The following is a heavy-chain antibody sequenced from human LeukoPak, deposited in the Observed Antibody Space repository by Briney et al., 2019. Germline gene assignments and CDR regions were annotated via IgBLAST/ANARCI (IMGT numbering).Heavy chain of an antibody. D-gene: IGHD2-15*01. J-gene: IGHJ5*02. CDR1: GYSFTSYW. V-gene: IGHV5-51*01. CDR3: ARDIVVVVAAIWWFDP. CDR2: TYPGDSDT. Sequence: GESLKISCKGSGYSFTSYWIGWVRQMPGKGLEWMGITYPGDSDTRYSPSFQGQVTISADKSISTAYLQWSSLKASDTAVYYCARDIVVVVAAIWWFDPWGQGTLVTVSS.